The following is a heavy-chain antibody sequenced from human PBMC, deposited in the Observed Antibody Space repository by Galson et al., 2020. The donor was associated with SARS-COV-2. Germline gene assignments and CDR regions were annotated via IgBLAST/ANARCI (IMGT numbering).Heavy chain of an antibody. CDR2: MNPNSGNT. Sequence: ASVKVSCKASGYTFTSYDINWVRQATGQGLEWMGWMNPNSGNTGYAQKFQGRVTMTRNTSISTAYMELSSLRSEDTAVYYWAREGGAAAGTDFDYWGQGTLVTVSS. CDR1: GYTFTSYD. CDR3: AREGGAAAGTDFDY. V-gene: IGHV1-8*01. D-gene: IGHD6-13*01. J-gene: IGHJ4*02.